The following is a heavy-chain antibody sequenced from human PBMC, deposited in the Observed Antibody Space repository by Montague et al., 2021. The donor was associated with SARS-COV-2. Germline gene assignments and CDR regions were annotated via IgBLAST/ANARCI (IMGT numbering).Heavy chain of an antibody. J-gene: IGHJ6*03. Sequence: SETLSLTCTVSGGSISGSNYYWGWIRQPPGKGLEWIGTIHYSGSTYYXPSLKSRVTTSLDTSKNQFSLKLSSVTAADTAVYYCARGRSRITIFGVSSMYYYMDVWGKGTTVTVSS. D-gene: IGHD3-3*01. CDR2: IHYSGST. CDR1: GGSISGSNYY. CDR3: ARGRSRITIFGVSSMYYYMDV. V-gene: IGHV4-39*01.